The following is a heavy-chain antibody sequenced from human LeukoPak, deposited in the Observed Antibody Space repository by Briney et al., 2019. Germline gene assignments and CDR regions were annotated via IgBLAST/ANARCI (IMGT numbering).Heavy chain of an antibody. J-gene: IGHJ4*02. CDR1: GYSISSGYY. CDR3: ARWGIVGATGEDY. CDR2: IYHSGST. D-gene: IGHD1-26*01. V-gene: IGHV4-38-2*02. Sequence: SETLSLTCTVSGYSISSGYYWGWIRQPPGKGLEWIGNIYHSGSTYYKPSLKSRATISVDTSKNQFSLKLSSVTAADTAVYYCARWGIVGATGEDYWGQGTLVTVSS.